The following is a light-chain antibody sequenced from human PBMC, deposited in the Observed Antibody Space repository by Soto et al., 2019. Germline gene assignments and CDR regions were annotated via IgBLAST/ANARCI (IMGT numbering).Light chain of an antibody. J-gene: IGKJ1*01. V-gene: IGKV3-20*01. CDR2: AAS. CDR3: QQYGSSSTWT. CDR1: QSVSSAY. Sequence: PGTLSLSPGERAPLSCRASQSVSSAYLAWYQHKPGQPPTLLIYAASSRVTGIPDRFSGSGSGTDFTLTISRLEPEDFAVYYCQQYGSSSTWTFGQGTKVEIK.